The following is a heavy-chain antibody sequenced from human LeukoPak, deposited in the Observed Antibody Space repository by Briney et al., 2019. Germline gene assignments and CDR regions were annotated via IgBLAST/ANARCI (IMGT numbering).Heavy chain of an antibody. CDR1: GFTFSSYG. V-gene: IGHV3-30*18. CDR2: ISYDGSNK. D-gene: IGHD3-10*01. Sequence: GGSLRLSCAASGFTFSSYGMHWVRQAPGKGLEWVAVISYDGSNKYYADSVKGRFTISRDNSKNTLYLQMNSLRAEDTAVYYCAKGLYYGSGSYFDYWGQGTLVTVSS. CDR3: AKGLYYGSGSYFDY. J-gene: IGHJ4*02.